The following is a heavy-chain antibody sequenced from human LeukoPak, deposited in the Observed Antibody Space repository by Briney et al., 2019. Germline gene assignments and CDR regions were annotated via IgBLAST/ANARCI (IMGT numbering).Heavy chain of an antibody. V-gene: IGHV4-61*02. CDR3: ARDSESYYLDY. Sequence: PSQTLSLTCTVSGGSISSGSYYWSWIRQPAGKGLEWVGRIYTSGSTNYNPSLKSRITISVDTSKNQFSLKLSSVTAADTAVYYCARDSESYYLDYWGQGTLVTVSS. J-gene: IGHJ4*02. D-gene: IGHD1-26*01. CDR2: IYTSGST. CDR1: GGSISSGSYY.